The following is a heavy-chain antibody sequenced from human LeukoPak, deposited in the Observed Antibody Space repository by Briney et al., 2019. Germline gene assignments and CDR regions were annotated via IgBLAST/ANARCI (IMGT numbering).Heavy chain of an antibody. CDR3: AKGSSYYDILTGYYYFDY. J-gene: IGHJ4*02. V-gene: IGHV3-23*01. CDR2: ISVSGGST. CDR1: GFTFSNYG. D-gene: IGHD3-9*01. Sequence: GGSLRLSCAASGFTFSNYGMSWVRQAPGKGLEWVSAISVSGGSTYYADSVKGRFIISRDNSKNTLYLQMNSLRAEDTAVYYCAKGSSYYDILTGYYYFDYWGQGTLVTVSS.